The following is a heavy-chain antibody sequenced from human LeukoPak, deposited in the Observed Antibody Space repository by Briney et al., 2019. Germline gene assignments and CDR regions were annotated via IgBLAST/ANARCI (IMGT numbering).Heavy chain of an antibody. CDR3: ARPDYYDSSGHD. D-gene: IGHD3-22*01. V-gene: IGHV1-2*02. J-gene: IGHJ3*01. CDR1: GYTFTSYG. Sequence: ASVKVSCKASGYTFTSYGISWVRQAPGQGLEWMGWINPNSGGTNYAQKFQGRVTMTRDTSISTAYMELSRLRSDDTAVYYCARPDYYDSSGHDWGQGTMVTVSS. CDR2: INPNSGGT.